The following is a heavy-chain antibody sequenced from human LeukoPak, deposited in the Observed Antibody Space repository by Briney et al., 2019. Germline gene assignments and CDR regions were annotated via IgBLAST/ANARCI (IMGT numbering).Heavy chain of an antibody. D-gene: IGHD6-6*01. CDR3: ARHGVGSSWFGFDY. Sequence: PGESLKISCQASGYTFNNYWIGWVRQLPGKGLERMGIINPGDSDPRYSPSLQGRATISADRSISTAYLQWSSLKASDTAMYYCARHGVGSSWFGFDYWGQGTLVTVSS. J-gene: IGHJ4*02. CDR2: INPGDSDP. V-gene: IGHV5-51*01. CDR1: GYTFNNYW.